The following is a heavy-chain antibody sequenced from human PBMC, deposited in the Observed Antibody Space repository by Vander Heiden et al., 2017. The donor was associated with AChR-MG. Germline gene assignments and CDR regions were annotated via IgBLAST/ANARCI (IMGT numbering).Heavy chain of an antibody. CDR3: ARGPYTRWLQFPGAFDI. CDR2: MNPNSGNT. Sequence: QVQLVQSGAEVKKPGASVKVSCKASGYTFTSYDINWVRQATGQGLEWMGWMNPNSGNTGYAQKFQGRVTMTRNTSISTAYMELSSLRSEDTAVYYCARGPYTRWLQFPGAFDIWGQGTMVTVSS. D-gene: IGHD5-12*01. J-gene: IGHJ3*02. V-gene: IGHV1-8*01. CDR1: GYTFTSYD.